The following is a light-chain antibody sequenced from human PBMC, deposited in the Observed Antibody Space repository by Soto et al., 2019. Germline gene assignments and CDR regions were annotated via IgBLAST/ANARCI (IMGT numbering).Light chain of an antibody. J-gene: IGKJ2*01. CDR2: QTS. Sequence: ETVLRQSPGTLSLSPGDIATLSCRASQTVGTNAVGWFQQKPGQAPRLVMYQTSARATGIPDRFSGSGSGTDFTLTISRLETEDFAVYYCQQHGSVPYTFGQGTRLEI. CDR1: QTVGTNA. V-gene: IGKV3-20*01. CDR3: QQHGSVPYT.